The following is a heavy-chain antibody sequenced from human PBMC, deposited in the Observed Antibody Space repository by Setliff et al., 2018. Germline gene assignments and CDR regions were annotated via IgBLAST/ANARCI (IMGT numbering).Heavy chain of an antibody. CDR1: GGSFSGYY. Sequence: SETLSLTCAVYGGSFSGYYWSWVRQPPGKGLEWIGEINHSGSTNYNPSLKSRVTISVDTSKNQFSVKLSSVTAADTAVYYCAREAGHCSGGNRYFQWYFDKWGQGIPVTVSS. V-gene: IGHV4-34*01. J-gene: IGHJ4*02. CDR2: INHSGST. CDR3: AREAGHCSGGNRYFQWYFDK. D-gene: IGHD2-15*01.